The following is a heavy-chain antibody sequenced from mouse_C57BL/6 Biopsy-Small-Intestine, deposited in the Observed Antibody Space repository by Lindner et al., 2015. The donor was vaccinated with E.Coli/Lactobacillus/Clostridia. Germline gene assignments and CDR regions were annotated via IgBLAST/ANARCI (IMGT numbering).Heavy chain of an antibody. V-gene: IGHV1-7*01. D-gene: IGHD2-13*01. Sequence: QESGAELAKPGASVKMSCKASGYTFLSYWMHWIKQRPGQGLEWIGYINPSSGDTEYNQKFKDKATLTADKSSSTAYMQLNSLTSEDSAVYYCASPPIYYGDYLFAYWGQGTLVTVSA. J-gene: IGHJ3*01. CDR3: ASPPIYYGDYLFAY. CDR1: GYTFLSYW. CDR2: INPSSGDT.